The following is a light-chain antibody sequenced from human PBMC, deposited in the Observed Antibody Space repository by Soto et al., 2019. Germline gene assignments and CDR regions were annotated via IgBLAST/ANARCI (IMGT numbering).Light chain of an antibody. V-gene: IGKV1-27*01. CDR3: QKYDSAPQT. CDR1: QGIIDY. Sequence: DIQMTQSPSSLSASVGDTVTITCRASQGIIDYLAWYQQRPGKVPKLLIYAASTLQTGVPSRFSGSGAGTDFTLTISSLQPEDVATYYCQKYDSAPQTFGQGTNVEIK. J-gene: IGKJ1*01. CDR2: AAS.